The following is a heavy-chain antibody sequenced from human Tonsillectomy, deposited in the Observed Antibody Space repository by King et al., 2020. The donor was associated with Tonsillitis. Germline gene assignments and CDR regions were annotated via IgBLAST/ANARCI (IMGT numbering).Heavy chain of an antibody. CDR1: CGSIRRGGYY. V-gene: IGHV4-31*03. CDR3: ARAMGRTYYYGMDV. Sequence: VQLQESGPGLVKPVQTLSLTFPVSCGSIRRGGYYWSGIRQHPGKGLGVIGYIYYSGSASSNPSLNSRVAMSVYTSNNQFSLKLSSVTAAATAVYYCARAMGRTYYYGMDVWGQGTTVTVSS. D-gene: IGHD5-18*01. J-gene: IGHJ6*02. CDR2: IYYSGSA.